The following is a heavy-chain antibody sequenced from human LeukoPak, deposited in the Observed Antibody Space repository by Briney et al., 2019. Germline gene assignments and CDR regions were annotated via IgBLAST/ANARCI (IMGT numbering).Heavy chain of an antibody. CDR1: GFTFSSYA. Sequence: GSLRLSCAASGFTFSSYAMSWVRQAPGKGLEWIGEINHSGSTNYNPSLKSRVTISVDTSKNQFSLKLSSVTAADTAVYYCARLGFMITFGGVIVPRGYFDYWGQGTLVTVSS. CDR2: INHSGST. D-gene: IGHD3-16*02. V-gene: IGHV4-34*01. CDR3: ARLGFMITFGGVIVPRGYFDY. J-gene: IGHJ4*02.